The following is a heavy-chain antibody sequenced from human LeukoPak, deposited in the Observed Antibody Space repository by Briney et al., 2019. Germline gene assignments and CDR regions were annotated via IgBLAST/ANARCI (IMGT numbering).Heavy chain of an antibody. CDR3: ASRGVAVAGTRSIDY. V-gene: IGHV3-21*01. CDR2: ISSSSSYI. D-gene: IGHD6-19*01. Sequence: GGSLRLSCAASGFTFSSYSMNWVRQAPGKGLEWVSSISSSSSYIYYADSVEGRFTISRDNAKNSLYLQMNSLRAEDTAVYYCASRGVAVAGTRSIDYWGQGTLVTVSS. CDR1: GFTFSSYS. J-gene: IGHJ4*02.